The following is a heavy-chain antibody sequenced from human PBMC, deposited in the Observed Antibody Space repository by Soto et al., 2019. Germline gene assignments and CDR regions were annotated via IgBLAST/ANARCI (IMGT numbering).Heavy chain of an antibody. CDR1: GASMSTYY. CDR2: IYSSGSA. D-gene: IGHD6-25*01. CDR3: ARAKAPLYSSGGYWFDP. V-gene: IGHV4-59*01. J-gene: IGHJ5*02. Sequence: SETLSLTCTASGASMSTYYWNWIRQTPGKGLEWIGYIYSSGSANYNPSLKSRVAISIDTSKKQISLNLTSVTAADSAVYYCARAKAPLYSSGGYWFDPWGKGTLVTVSS.